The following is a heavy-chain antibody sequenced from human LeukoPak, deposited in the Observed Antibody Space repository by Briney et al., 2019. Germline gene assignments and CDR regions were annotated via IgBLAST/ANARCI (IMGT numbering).Heavy chain of an antibody. CDR3: ASLGPTAYDSSGYYYDAFDI. V-gene: IGHV5-10-1*01. D-gene: IGHD3-22*01. CDR1: GYSFTSYW. CDR2: IDPSDSYT. J-gene: IGHJ3*02. Sequence: PGGSLRLSCKGSGYSFTSYWISWVSQMPGKGLEWMGRIDPSDSYTNYSPSFQGHVTISADKSISTAYLQWSSLKASDTAMYYCASLGPTAYDSSGYYYDAFDIWGQGTMVTVSS.